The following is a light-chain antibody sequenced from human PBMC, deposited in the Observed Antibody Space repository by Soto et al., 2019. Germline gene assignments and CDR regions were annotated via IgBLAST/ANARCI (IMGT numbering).Light chain of an antibody. J-gene: IGLJ3*02. Sequence: QSVLTQPPSASGSPGQSVTISCTGTRSDVGGYNYVSWYQQHPGKAPKLLIYEVNKRPSGVPDRFSGSKSGNTASLTVSGLQAEDEADYYCSSYAGGNIWVFGGGTKLTV. V-gene: IGLV2-8*01. CDR2: EVN. CDR1: RSDVGGYNY. CDR3: SSYAGGNIWV.